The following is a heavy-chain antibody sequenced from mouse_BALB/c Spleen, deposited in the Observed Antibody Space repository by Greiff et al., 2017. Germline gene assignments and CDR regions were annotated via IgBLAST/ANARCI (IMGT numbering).Heavy chain of an antibody. J-gene: IGHJ4*01. V-gene: IGHV1-4*01. D-gene: IGHD4-1*01. CDR1: GYTFTSYT. CDR2: INPSSGYT. Sequence: VQLHQSGAELARPGASVKMSCKASGYTFTSYTMHWVKQRPGQGLEWIGYINPSSGYTNYNQKFKDKATLTADKSSRTAYMQLSSLTSEDSAVYYCARSETGPFYAMDYWGQGTSVTVSS. CDR3: ARSETGPFYAMDY.